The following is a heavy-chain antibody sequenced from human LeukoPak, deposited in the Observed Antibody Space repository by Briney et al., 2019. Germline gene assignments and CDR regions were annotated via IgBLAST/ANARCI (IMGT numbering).Heavy chain of an antibody. V-gene: IGHV1-69*02. D-gene: IGHD6-13*01. J-gene: IGHJ4*02. Sequence: SVKVSCKASGGTFSSYTISWVRQAPGQGLEWMGRIIPILGIANYAQKFQGRVTITADKSTSTAYMELSSLRSEDTAVYYCARSIAAAGGYYFDYWGQGTLVIVSS. CDR3: ARSIAAAGGYYFDY. CDR1: GGTFSSYT. CDR2: IIPILGIA.